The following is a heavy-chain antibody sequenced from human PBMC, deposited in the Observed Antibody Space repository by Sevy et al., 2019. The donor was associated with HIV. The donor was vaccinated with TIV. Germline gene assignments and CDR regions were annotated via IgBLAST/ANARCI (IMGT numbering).Heavy chain of an antibody. CDR3: ARGVGLDC. D-gene: IGHD1-26*01. V-gene: IGHV3-7*01. CDR2: IRPDGSDK. Sequence: GGSLRLSCAASGFTFSPYWMTWVRHAPGKGLEWVANIRPDGSDKYYVDSVKDRFTISRDNAKNSLYLQMNSLRADDTAMYYCARGVGLDCWGQGALVTVSS. J-gene: IGHJ4*02. CDR1: GFTFSPYW.